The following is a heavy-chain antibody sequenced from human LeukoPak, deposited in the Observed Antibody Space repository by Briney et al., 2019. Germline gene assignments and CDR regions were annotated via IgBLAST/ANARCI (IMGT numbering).Heavy chain of an antibody. CDR1: GFTFRNFG. Sequence: GGSLRLSCVASGFTFRNFGFHWVRQAPDKGLEWVAFTEHDGSIASYSESVKGRFSLSRDDSKTAVSLQMNSLRAEDTALYYCVKDVVPGRTGAGPGSWGQGTLVTVSS. D-gene: IGHD6-13*01. CDR2: TEHDGSIA. V-gene: IGHV3-30*02. CDR3: VKDVVPGRTGAGPGS. J-gene: IGHJ5*02.